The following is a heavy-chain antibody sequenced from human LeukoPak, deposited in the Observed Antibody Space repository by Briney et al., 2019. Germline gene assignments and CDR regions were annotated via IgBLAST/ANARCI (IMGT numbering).Heavy chain of an antibody. J-gene: IGHJ5*02. CDR2: IYYSGST. Sequence: SETLSLTCTVSGGSISSYYWSWIRQPPGKGLEWLGYIYYSGSTNYNPSLKSRVTISVDTSKNQFSLKLSSVTAADTAVYYCARDRGSGWSLGPSNWFDPWGQGTLVTVSS. CDR3: ARDRGSGWSLGPSNWFDP. D-gene: IGHD6-19*01. V-gene: IGHV4-59*01. CDR1: GGSISSYY.